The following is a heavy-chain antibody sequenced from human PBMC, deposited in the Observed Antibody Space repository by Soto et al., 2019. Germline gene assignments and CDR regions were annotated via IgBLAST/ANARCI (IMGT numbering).Heavy chain of an antibody. J-gene: IGHJ6*03. CDR3: AKGSSYMDV. CDR2: ISYDGSNK. Sequence: QVLLVESGGGVVQPGRSLRLSCAASGFTFSSYGMHWVRQAPGKGLEWVAVISYDGSNKYYADSVKGRFTISRDNSKNTLYLQMNSLRAEDTAVYYCAKGSSYMDVWGKGTTVTVSS. D-gene: IGHD1-26*01. V-gene: IGHV3-30*18. CDR1: GFTFSSYG.